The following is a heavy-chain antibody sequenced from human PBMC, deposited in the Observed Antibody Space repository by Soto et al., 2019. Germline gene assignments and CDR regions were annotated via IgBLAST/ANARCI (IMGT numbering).Heavy chain of an antibody. Sequence: SETLSLTCTVYGGSISSCCYYWSWIRQHPGKGLEWIGYIYYSGSTYYNPSLKSRVTISVDTSKNQFSLKLSSVTAADTAVYYCARVSIVVVPAAIHNWLDPWGQGTLVTVSS. D-gene: IGHD2-2*01. V-gene: IGHV4-31*03. J-gene: IGHJ5*02. CDR2: IYYSGST. CDR3: ARVSIVVVPAAIHNWLDP. CDR1: GGSISSCCYY.